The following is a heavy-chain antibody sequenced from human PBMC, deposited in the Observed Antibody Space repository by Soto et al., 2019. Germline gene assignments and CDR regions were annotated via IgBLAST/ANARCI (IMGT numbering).Heavy chain of an antibody. CDR3: DSSGYYLRDAFDI. J-gene: IGHJ3*02. V-gene: IGHV4-59*01. Sequence: SETLSLTCTVSGGSISSYYWSWIRQPPGKGLEWIGYIYYSGSTNYNPSLKSRVTISVDTSKNQFSLKLSSVTAADTAVYYYDSSGYYLRDAFDIWGQGTMVTVSS. CDR2: IYYSGST. CDR1: GGSISSYY. D-gene: IGHD3-22*01.